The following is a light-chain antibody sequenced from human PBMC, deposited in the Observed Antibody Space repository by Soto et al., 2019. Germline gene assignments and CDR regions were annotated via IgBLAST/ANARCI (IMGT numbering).Light chain of an antibody. V-gene: IGLV2-14*03. CDR3: SSYASSSTYV. CDR2: DVS. J-gene: IGLJ1*01. Sequence: QSVLTQPASVSGSPGQSITISCTGSSSDVGGYNYVSWHQQHPGKAPRLMMYDVSSRASGVSNRFSASKSGNTASLTISGLQAEDEADYYCSSYASSSTYVFGTGTKVTVL. CDR1: SSDVGGYNY.